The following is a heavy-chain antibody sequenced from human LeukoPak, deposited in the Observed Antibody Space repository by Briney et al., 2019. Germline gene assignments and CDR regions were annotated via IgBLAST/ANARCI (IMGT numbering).Heavy chain of an antibody. CDR3: ARQVVVNMGVCFDY. Sequence: SETLSLTCTVSGGSISSSSYYWGWIRQPPGKGLEWIGSIYYSGSTYYNPSLKSRVTISVDTSKSQFSLKLSSVTAADTAVYYCARQVVVNMGVCFDYWGQGTLVTVSS. CDR2: IYYSGST. V-gene: IGHV4-39*01. D-gene: IGHD3-22*01. CDR1: GGSISSSSYY. J-gene: IGHJ4*02.